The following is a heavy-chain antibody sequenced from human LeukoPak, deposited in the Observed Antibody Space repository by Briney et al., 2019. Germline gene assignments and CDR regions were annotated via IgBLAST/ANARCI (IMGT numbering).Heavy chain of an antibody. CDR2: ISSSSSYI. D-gene: IGHD2-2*01. Sequence: PGGSLRLSCAASGFTFSSYSMNWVRQAPGKGLEWVSSISSSSSYIYYADSVKGRFTISRDNAKNSLYLQINSLRAEDTAVYYCATESRSRSDSASYYYYYMDVWGKGTTVTISS. J-gene: IGHJ6*03. CDR3: ATESRSRSDSASYYYYYMDV. V-gene: IGHV3-21*01. CDR1: GFTFSSYS.